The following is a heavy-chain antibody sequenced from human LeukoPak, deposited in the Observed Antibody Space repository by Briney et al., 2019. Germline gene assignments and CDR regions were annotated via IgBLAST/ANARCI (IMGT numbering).Heavy chain of an antibody. CDR1: GFTFSSYS. D-gene: IGHD3-22*01. CDR2: ISSSSSYI. J-gene: IGHJ4*02. Sequence: PGGSLRLSCAASGFTFSSYSMNWVRQAPGKGLEWVSSISSSSSYIYYADSVKGRFTISRDNAKNSLYLQMNSLRAEDTAVYYCAKGSGLYYDSSGYPDYWGQGTLVTVSS. V-gene: IGHV3-21*01. CDR3: AKGSGLYYDSSGYPDY.